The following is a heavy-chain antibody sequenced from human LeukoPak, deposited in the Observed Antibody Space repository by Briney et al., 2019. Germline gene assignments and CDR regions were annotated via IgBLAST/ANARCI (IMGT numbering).Heavy chain of an antibody. Sequence: GGSLRLSCAASGFTFSSYAMSWVRQAPGRGLEWVSAISGSGGSTYYADSVKGRFTISRDNSKNTLYLQMNSLRAEDTAVYYCAKDHGGTGTTNFDYWGQGTLVTVSS. CDR3: AKDHGGTGTTNFDY. J-gene: IGHJ4*02. CDR1: GFTFSSYA. V-gene: IGHV3-23*01. CDR2: ISGSGGST. D-gene: IGHD1-7*01.